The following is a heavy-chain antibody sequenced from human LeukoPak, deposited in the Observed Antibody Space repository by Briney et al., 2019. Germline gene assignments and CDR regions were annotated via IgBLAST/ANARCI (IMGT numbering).Heavy chain of an antibody. Sequence: GGSLRLSCAASGFTFSSYAMSWVRQAPGKGLEWVSAISGSGGSTYYADSVKGRFTISRDNSKNTLYLQMNSLRAEDTAVYYCAKRDHGYSGYDGGIDYWGQGTLVTVSS. CDR3: AKRDHGYSGYDGGIDY. J-gene: IGHJ4*02. V-gene: IGHV3-23*01. CDR1: GFTFSSYA. CDR2: ISGSGGST. D-gene: IGHD5-12*01.